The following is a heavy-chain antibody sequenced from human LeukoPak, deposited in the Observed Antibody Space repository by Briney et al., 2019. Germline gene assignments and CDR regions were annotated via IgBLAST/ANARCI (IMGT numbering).Heavy chain of an antibody. CDR2: TYYRSKWYN. V-gene: IGHV6-1*01. J-gene: IGHJ4*02. CDR1: GDSVSSNSAA. Sequence: SQTLSLTCAISGDSVSSNSAAWNWIRQSPSRGLEWLGRTYYRSKWYNDYAISVKSRISFNADTFKNQLSLQLNSVTPEDTAVYYCARGQGEVAGYFDYWGQGALVTVSS. CDR3: ARGQGEVAGYFDY. D-gene: IGHD6-19*01.